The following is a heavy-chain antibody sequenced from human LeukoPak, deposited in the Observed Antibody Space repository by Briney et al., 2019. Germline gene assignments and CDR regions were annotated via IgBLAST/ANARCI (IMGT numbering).Heavy chain of an antibody. V-gene: IGHV4-30-4*01. CDR1: GGSISSGDYY. CDR3: AREVRGVSFFDY. Sequence: SETLSLTCTVSGGSISSGDYYWSWIRQPPGKGLEWIGYIYYSGSTYYNPSLKSRLTISVDTSKNQFSLKLSPVTAADTAVYYCAREVRGVSFFDYWGQGTLVTVSS. D-gene: IGHD3-10*01. J-gene: IGHJ4*02. CDR2: IYYSGST.